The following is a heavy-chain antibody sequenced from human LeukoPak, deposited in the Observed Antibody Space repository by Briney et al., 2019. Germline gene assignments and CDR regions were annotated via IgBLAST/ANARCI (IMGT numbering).Heavy chain of an antibody. V-gene: IGHV1-69*13. CDR3: ARVGGDPYYYDSSGYYHPGGFDY. J-gene: IGHJ4*02. CDR1: GGTFSSYA. Sequence: GASVRVSCKASGGTFSSYAISWVRQAPGQGLEWMGGIIPIIGTANYAQKFQGRVTITADESTSTAYMELSSLRSEDTAVYYCARVGGDPYYYDSSGYYHPGGFDYWGQGTLVTVSS. D-gene: IGHD3-22*01. CDR2: IIPIIGTA.